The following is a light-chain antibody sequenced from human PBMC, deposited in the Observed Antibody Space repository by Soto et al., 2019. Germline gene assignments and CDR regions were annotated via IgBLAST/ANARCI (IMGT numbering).Light chain of an antibody. CDR2: DVS. Sequence: QSVLTQPASVSGSPGQSITISCTGTSSDGGGYNYVSWYQQHPGKAPKLVIYDVSNRPSGVSNRFSGSKSGNTASLTISGVQAEDEADYYCSSYTSSSTVVFGGGTKLTVL. V-gene: IGLV2-14*01. J-gene: IGLJ2*01. CDR3: SSYTSSSTVV. CDR1: SSDGGGYNY.